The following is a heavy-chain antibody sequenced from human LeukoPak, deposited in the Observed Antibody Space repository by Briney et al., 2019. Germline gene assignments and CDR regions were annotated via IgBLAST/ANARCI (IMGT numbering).Heavy chain of an antibody. Sequence: PGGSLRLSCAASGFTLSNQDMHWVRQAPGKGLEWVAIISNDGSRKYYAHSVEGRFTISRDNSKNTLYLQMDSLRAEDTAVYYCARDRAWNYFDYWGQGTLVTVSS. CDR1: GFTLSNQD. D-gene: IGHD3-3*01. V-gene: IGHV3-30*03. J-gene: IGHJ4*02. CDR2: ISNDGSRK. CDR3: ARDRAWNYFDY.